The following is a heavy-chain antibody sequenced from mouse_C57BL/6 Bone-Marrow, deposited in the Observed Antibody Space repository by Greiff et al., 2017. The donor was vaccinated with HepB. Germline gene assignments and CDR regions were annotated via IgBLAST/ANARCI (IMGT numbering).Heavy chain of an antibody. D-gene: IGHD2-3*01. CDR3: ARSLYDGYYC. Sequence: QVQLQQPGAELVKPGASVKMSCKASGYTFTSYWITWVKQRPGQGLEWIGDIYPGSGSTNYNEKFKSKAKLTGDTSSSTAYMQLSSLTSEDSAVYYCARSLYDGYYCWGQGTTLTVSS. J-gene: IGHJ2*01. V-gene: IGHV1-55*01. CDR2: IYPGSGST. CDR1: GYTFTSYW.